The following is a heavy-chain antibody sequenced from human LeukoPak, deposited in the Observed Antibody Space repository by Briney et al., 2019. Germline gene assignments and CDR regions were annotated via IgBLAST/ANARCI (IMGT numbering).Heavy chain of an antibody. CDR1: GGSISSYY. Sequence: SETLSLTCTVSGGSISSYYWSWIRQTPGKGLKWIGCIYYTGSTNYNPSLKSRVTISVDTSKNQFSLKLNSVTAADTAVYYCARTFSTAGPDYWGQGTLVTVSS. J-gene: IGHJ4*02. CDR2: IYYTGST. V-gene: IGHV4-59*01. CDR3: ARTFSTAGPDY. D-gene: IGHD2/OR15-2a*01.